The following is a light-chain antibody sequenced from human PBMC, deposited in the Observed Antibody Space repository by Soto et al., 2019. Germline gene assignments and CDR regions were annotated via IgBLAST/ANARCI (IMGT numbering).Light chain of an antibody. J-gene: IGKJ4*01. V-gene: IGKV4-1*01. CDR3: QHYYNTPLT. Sequence: LTHSPDSLAMSRGGRDTMNWGSRLIIIWSTNNKNYLAWYQQKPGQPPKLLIYWASTRESGVPDRFSGSGSGTDFTLTISGLQAEDVAVYYCQHYYNTPLTFGGGTKVDIK. CDR1: LIIIWSTNNKNY. CDR2: WAS.